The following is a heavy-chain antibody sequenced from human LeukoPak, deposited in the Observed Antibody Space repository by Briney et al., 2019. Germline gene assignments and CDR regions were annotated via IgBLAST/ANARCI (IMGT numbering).Heavy chain of an antibody. Sequence: GGSLRLSCAASGVTFSNYEMKWVREAPGGGREWVSYISSGGRTIYYADSVKGRFTISRDNAKNALYLQKNSLREEDTAVYYRSRAYYGSGRYKAYFDPWRQGTLVPVST. V-gene: IGHV3-48*03. CDR1: GVTFSNYE. D-gene: IGHD3-10*01. CDR3: SRAYYGSGRYKAYFDP. CDR2: ISSGGRTI. J-gene: IGHJ5*02.